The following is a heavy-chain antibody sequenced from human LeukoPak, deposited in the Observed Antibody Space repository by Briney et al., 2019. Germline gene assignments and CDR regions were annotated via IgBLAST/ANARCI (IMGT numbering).Heavy chain of an antibody. CDR2: ISAYNGNT. V-gene: IGHV1-18*01. CDR1: GYTFTSYG. CDR3: ARDPGGSHDNWFDP. Sequence: GASVEVSCKASGYTFTSYGISWVRQAPGQGLEWMGWISAYNGNTNYAQKFQGRVTMTRDMSTSTVYMELSSLRSEDTAVYYCARDPGGSHDNWFDPWGQGTLVTVSS. D-gene: IGHD2-15*01. J-gene: IGHJ5*02.